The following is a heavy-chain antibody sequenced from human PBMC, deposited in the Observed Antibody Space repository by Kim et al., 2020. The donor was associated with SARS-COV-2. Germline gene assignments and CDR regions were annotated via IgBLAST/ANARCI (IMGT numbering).Heavy chain of an antibody. J-gene: IGHJ5*02. CDR3: ARAWKMRFDP. V-gene: IGHV4-31*03. CDR1: GGSISSGGYY. CDR2: IYYSGST. Sequence: SETLSLTCTVSGGSISSGGYYWSWIRQHPGKGLEWIGYIYYSGSTYYNPSLKSRVTISVDTSKNQFSLKLSSVTAADTAVYYCARAWKMRFDPWGQGTLVTVSS. D-gene: IGHD1-1*01.